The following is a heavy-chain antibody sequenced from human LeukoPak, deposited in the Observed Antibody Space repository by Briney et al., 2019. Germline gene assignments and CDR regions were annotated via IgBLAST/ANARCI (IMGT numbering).Heavy chain of an antibody. V-gene: IGHV1-46*01. J-gene: IGHJ4*02. D-gene: IGHD2-2*01. CDR3: ARSGYCSSTSCSSVGSSGVSDFDY. CDR1: GYTFTSYY. Sequence: ASVKVSCKASGYTFTSYYMHWVRQAPGQGLEWMGIINPSGGSTSYAQKFQGRVTMTRDISTSTVYMELGSLRSEDTAVYYCARSGYCSSTSCSSVGSSGVSDFDYWGQGTLVTVSS. CDR2: INPSGGST.